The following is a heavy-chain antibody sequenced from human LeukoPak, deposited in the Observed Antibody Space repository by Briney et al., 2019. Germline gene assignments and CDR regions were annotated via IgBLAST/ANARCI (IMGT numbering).Heavy chain of an antibody. Sequence: GGSLRLSCAASGFTFSSYSMNWVRQAPGKGLKWVSSISSSSSYIYYADSVKGRFTISRDNAKNSLYLQMNSLRAEDTAVYYCAREYYYDSRAPGAFDIWGQGTMVTVSS. CDR1: GFTFSSYS. D-gene: IGHD3-22*01. J-gene: IGHJ3*02. CDR3: AREYYYDSRAPGAFDI. CDR2: ISSSSSYI. V-gene: IGHV3-21*01.